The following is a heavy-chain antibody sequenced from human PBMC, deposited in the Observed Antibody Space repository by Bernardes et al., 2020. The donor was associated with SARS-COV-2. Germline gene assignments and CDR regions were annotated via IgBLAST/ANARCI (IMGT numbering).Heavy chain of an antibody. CDR1: GFTFSNYW. D-gene: IGHD3-22*01. CDR3: TRGWSSGYGLFDY. J-gene: IGHJ4*02. V-gene: IGHV3-74*01. Sequence: GGSLRLSCEASGFTFSNYWMHWVHQVPGKGLVWVSRISTDGSSTYYADSVKGRFTISRDNAKNTLYLQMNTLRAEDTAVYYCTRGWSSGYGLFDYWGQGTLVTVSS. CDR2: ISTDGSST.